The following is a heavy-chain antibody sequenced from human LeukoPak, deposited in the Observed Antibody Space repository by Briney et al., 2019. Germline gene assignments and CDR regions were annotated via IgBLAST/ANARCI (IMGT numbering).Heavy chain of an antibody. CDR1: GGTFSSYA. D-gene: IGHD2-21*02. V-gene: IGHV1-69*13. CDR3: ARDIRDYSSYYFDY. CDR2: IIPIFGTA. Sequence: ASVKVSCKASGGTFSSYAISWVRQAPGQGLEWMGGIIPIFGTANYAQKFQGRVTITADESTSTAYMELSSLRAEDTAVYYCARDIRDYSSYYFDYWGQGTLVTVSS. J-gene: IGHJ4*02.